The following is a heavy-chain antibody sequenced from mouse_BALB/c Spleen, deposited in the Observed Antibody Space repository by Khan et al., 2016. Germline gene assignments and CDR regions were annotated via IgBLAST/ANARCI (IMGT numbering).Heavy chain of an antibody. Sequence: EVPLQASGTVLARPGASVKMSCKASGYSFTSYLIHWVKQRPGQGLEWIGDIYPGNSDTTYNQKFKDKAKLTAGTSANTAYMELSSLTNEDSAVXYCAKGGDGSFAYWGQGTLVTVSA. D-gene: IGHD2-3*01. CDR1: GYSFTSYL. J-gene: IGHJ3*01. CDR3: AKGGDGSFAY. CDR2: IYPGNSDT. V-gene: IGHV1-5*01.